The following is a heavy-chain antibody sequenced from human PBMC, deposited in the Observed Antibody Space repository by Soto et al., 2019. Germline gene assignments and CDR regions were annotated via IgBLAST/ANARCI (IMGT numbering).Heavy chain of an antibody. J-gene: IGHJ4*02. D-gene: IGHD3-22*01. Sequence: GKVSFKVSGYTLTELSMHWVRQAPGKGLEWMGGFDPEDGETIYSQKFQGRVTMTEDTSTDTAYMELSSLRSEDTAVYYCATGSQDSSGYYHYFDXWGQGTLVTVSX. CDR2: FDPEDGET. V-gene: IGHV1-24*01. CDR1: GYTLTELS. CDR3: ATGSQDSSGYYHYFDX.